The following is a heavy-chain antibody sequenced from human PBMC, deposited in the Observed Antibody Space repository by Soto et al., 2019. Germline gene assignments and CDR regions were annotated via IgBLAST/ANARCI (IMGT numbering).Heavy chain of an antibody. D-gene: IGHD1-1*01. J-gene: IGHJ5*02. CDR3: ARDLHNRWFDP. Sequence: QVQLVQSGAEVKKPGASVKVSCKSSGYTFTSYGISWVRQAPGQGLEWMGWISAYNGNTHYAQKLQGRVTMTTDTSTSTASMELSSLRSDDTAVYYCARDLHNRWFDPWGQGTLVTVSS. CDR2: ISAYNGNT. CDR1: GYTFTSYG. V-gene: IGHV1-18*01.